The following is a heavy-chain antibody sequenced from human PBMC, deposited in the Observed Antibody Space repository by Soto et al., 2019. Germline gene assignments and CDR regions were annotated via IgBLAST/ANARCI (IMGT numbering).Heavy chain of an antibody. J-gene: IGHJ5*02. Sequence: VESLKISCKGSGHIFTSYWIGCLLQMPVEVLEWMGIIYPGDSDTRYSPSFQGQVTISADKSISTAYLQWSSPKTSDTAMYYCARRSRTTARFSRRTDNWFDPWGQGTLVTVSS. CDR1: GHIFTSYW. CDR3: ARRSRTTARFSRRTDNWFDP. D-gene: IGHD4-4*01. V-gene: IGHV5-51*01. CDR2: IYPGDSDT.